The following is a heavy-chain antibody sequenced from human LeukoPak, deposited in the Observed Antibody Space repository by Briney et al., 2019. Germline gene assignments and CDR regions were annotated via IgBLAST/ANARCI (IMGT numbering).Heavy chain of an antibody. V-gene: IGHV4-59*01. D-gene: IGHD3-22*01. J-gene: IGHJ4*02. Sequence: SETLSLTCTVSGGSISSYYWSWIRQPPGKGLEWIGYIYYSGSTNYNPSLKSRVTISVDTSKNQFSLKLSSVTAADTAVYYCARQDYDSSGYYRTKRPLYYFDYWGQGNLVTVSS. CDR2: IYYSGST. CDR3: ARQDYDSSGYYRTKRPLYYFDY. CDR1: GGSISSYY.